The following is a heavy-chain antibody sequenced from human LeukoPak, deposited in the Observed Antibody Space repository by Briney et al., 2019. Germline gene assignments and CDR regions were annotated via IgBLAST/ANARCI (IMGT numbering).Heavy chain of an antibody. CDR1: GFSFYTHW. J-gene: IGHJ4*02. CDR2: IKPEGSAE. V-gene: IGHV3-7*01. D-gene: IGHD2-2*01. CDR3: SGRSGFSSIY. Sequence: SGGSVRLSCEASGFSFYTHWMNWVRQFPGGGLEWVANIKPEGSAEYYLDSAKGRFSISRDNVKNLAYLQLNSLRTEDTAVYYCSGRSGFSSIYWGQGTLVTVSS.